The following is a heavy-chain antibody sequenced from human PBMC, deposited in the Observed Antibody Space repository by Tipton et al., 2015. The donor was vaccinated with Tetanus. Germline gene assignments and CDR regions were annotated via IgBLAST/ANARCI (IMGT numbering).Heavy chain of an antibody. CDR3: ARGLLVVVPAARGRYNWFDP. D-gene: IGHD2-2*01. CDR1: GGSFSSYY. CDR2: INHSGGT. Sequence: TLSLTCAVYGGSFSSYYWSWIRQPPGKGLEWIGEINHSGGTNYNPSLKSRVTTSVDTSKNQFSLKLSSVTVADTAVYYCARGLLVVVPAARGRYNWFDPWGQGTLVTVSS. J-gene: IGHJ5*02. V-gene: IGHV4-34*01.